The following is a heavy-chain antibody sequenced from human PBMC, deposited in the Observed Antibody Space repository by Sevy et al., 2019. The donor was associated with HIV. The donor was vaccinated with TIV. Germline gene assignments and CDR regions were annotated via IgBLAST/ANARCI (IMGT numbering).Heavy chain of an antibody. CDR1: GFTFNRYS. CDR2: ISFDATNK. D-gene: IGHD1-1*01. J-gene: IGHJ1*01. Sequence: GESLKISCAASGFTFNRYSMHWVRQAPGKGLEWVATISFDATNKHYPDSVKGRFTISGDNFQNSLFLQMDSLRPEDTAVYYCALERLSSDVAEYFQNWGQGTLVTVSS. V-gene: IGHV3-30-3*01. CDR3: ALERLSSDVAEYFQN.